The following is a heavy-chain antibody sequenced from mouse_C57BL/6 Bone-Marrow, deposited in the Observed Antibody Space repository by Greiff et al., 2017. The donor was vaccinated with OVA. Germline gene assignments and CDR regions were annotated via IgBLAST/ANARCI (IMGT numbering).Heavy chain of an antibody. V-gene: IGHV2-6*01. CDR2: IWGVGST. Sequence: VKLMESGPGLVAPSQRLSITCTVSGFSLTSYGVDWVRQSPGKGLEWLGVIWGVGSTNYNSALKSRLSISKDNSKSQVFLKMNSLQTDDTAMYYCARRQLRSPFAYWGQGTLVTVSA. CDR3: ARRQLRSPFAY. J-gene: IGHJ3*01. CDR1: GFSLTSYG. D-gene: IGHD3-2*02.